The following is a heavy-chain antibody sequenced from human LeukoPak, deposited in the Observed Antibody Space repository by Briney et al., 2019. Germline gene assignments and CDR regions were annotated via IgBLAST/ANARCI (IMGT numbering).Heavy chain of an antibody. D-gene: IGHD4-17*01. CDR3: ARPTGDDYGDYVAQAYGMDV. J-gene: IGHJ6*02. CDR2: ISSSSSYI. Sequence: GGSLRLSCAASGFTFSSYSMNWVRQAPGKGLEWVSSISSSSSYIYYADSVKGRFTISRDNAKNSLYLQMNSLRAEDTAVYYCARPTGDDYGDYVAQAYGMDVWGQGTTVTVSS. V-gene: IGHV3-21*01. CDR1: GFTFSSYS.